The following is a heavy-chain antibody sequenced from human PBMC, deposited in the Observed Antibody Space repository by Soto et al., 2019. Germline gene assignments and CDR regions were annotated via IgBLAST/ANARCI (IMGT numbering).Heavy chain of an antibody. D-gene: IGHD2-2*01. J-gene: IGHJ6*02. CDR3: AHRHRQLHCSSTSCYPYYYYYYGMDV. CDR1: GFSLSTSGVG. CDR2: IYWDDDK. Sequence: SGPTLVNPTQTLTLTCTFSGFSLSTSGVGVGWIRQPPGKALEWLALIYWDDDKRYSPSLKSRLTITKDTSKNQVVLTMTNMDPVDTATYYCAHRHRQLHCSSTSCYPYYYYYYGMDVWGQGTTVTVS. V-gene: IGHV2-5*02.